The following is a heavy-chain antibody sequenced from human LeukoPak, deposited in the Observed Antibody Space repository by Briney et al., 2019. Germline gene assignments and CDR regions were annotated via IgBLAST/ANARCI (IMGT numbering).Heavy chain of an antibody. V-gene: IGHV1-18*01. Sequence: GASVKVSCKASGYTFTSYGISWVRQAPGQGLEWMGWISAYNGNTNYAQKFQGRVTMTRDTSITTAYMELSKLRSDDTAMYYCARRSGQQRLHDFDYWGQGTLVTVSS. CDR1: GYTFTSYG. CDR3: ARRSGQQRLHDFDY. J-gene: IGHJ4*02. D-gene: IGHD6-25*01. CDR2: ISAYNGNT.